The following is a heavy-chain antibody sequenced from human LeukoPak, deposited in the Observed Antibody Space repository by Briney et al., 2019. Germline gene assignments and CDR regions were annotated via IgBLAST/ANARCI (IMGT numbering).Heavy chain of an antibody. D-gene: IGHD3-3*01. Sequence: PGGFLRLSCAASGFTFSSYGMHWVRQAPGKGLEWVAVISYDGSNKYYADSVKGRFTISRDNSKNTLYLQMNSLRAEDTAVYYCARDEGYDFWSGDYYGMDVWGQGTTVTVSS. CDR3: ARDEGYDFWSGDYYGMDV. V-gene: IGHV3-30*03. CDR1: GFTFSSYG. CDR2: ISYDGSNK. J-gene: IGHJ6*02.